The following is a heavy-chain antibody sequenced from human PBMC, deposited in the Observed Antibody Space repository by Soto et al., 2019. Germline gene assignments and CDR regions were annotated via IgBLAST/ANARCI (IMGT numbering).Heavy chain of an antibody. CDR1: GFPFSDFY. V-gene: IGHV3-11*01. CDR2: ISYGATTV. J-gene: IGHJ5*02. D-gene: IGHD2-21*02. Sequence: GGSLRLSCAASGFPFSDFYMSWIRQAPGGRSEWLSYISYGATTVTYADSAEGRFTVSRDDPQNTLFLQMNNLRVEDTAVYYCARGPPRFTAGWYAHWGRGTLVTVSS. CDR3: ARGPPRFTAGWYAH.